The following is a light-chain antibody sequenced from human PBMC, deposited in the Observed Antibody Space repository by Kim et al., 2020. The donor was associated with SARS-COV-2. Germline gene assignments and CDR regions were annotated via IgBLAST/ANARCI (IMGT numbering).Light chain of an antibody. V-gene: IGKV3D-11*02. CDR2: DAS. J-gene: IGKJ2*01. Sequence: LSPGERATRSCRASQSVSSYLAWYQQKPGQAPRLLIYDASNRATGIPARFSGSGPGTDFTLTISSLEPEDFAVYYCQQRSNWPPYTFGQGTKLEI. CDR1: QSVSSY. CDR3: QQRSNWPPYT.